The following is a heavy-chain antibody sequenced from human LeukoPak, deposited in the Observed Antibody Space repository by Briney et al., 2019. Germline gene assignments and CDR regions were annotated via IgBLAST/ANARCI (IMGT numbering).Heavy chain of an antibody. CDR3: ARDKGDYDSSGYYSNFDY. Sequence: SETLSLTCTVSGGSLSSYYWSWIRQPAGQGLEWIGRIYTSGSTNYNPSLKSRVTMPVDTSKNQFSLKLSSVTAADTAVYYCARDKGDYDSSGYYSNFDYWGQGTLVTVSS. J-gene: IGHJ4*02. D-gene: IGHD3-22*01. V-gene: IGHV4-4*07. CDR2: IYTSGST. CDR1: GGSLSSYY.